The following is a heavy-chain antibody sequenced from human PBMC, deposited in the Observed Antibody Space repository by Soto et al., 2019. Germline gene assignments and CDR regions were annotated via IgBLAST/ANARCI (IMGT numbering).Heavy chain of an antibody. D-gene: IGHD3-16*01. CDR3: AKGVARGYDWGYHFDF. Sequence: GGSLRLSCAASGFTLSNYAMSWVRQAPGKGLEWVSCIGGIGSSTYSADSVKGRFTISRDSSKNTLFLQMNSLRAEDTAVYYCAKGVARGYDWGYHFDFWGQGILVTVSS. V-gene: IGHV3-23*01. CDR1: GFTLSNYA. CDR2: IGGIGSST. J-gene: IGHJ4*02.